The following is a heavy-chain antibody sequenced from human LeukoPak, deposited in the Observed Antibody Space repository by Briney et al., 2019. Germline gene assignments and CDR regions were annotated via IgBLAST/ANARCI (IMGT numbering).Heavy chain of an antibody. D-gene: IGHD6-13*01. Sequence: ASVKVSCKASGYTFTSYYMHWVRQAPGQGLEWMGIINPSGGSTSYAQKFQGRVTMTRDTSTSTVYMELSSLRSEDTAVYYCAREGYLAAVSYYFDYWGQGTLVTVSS. J-gene: IGHJ4*02. CDR1: GYTFTSYY. V-gene: IGHV1-46*01. CDR3: AREGYLAAVSYYFDY. CDR2: INPSGGST.